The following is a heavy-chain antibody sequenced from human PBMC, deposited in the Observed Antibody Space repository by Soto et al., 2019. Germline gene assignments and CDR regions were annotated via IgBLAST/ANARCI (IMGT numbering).Heavy chain of an antibody. CDR1: GYTFTSYD. CDR2: MNPNSGNT. CDR3: AREVAAAHLCGMDV. V-gene: IGHV1-8*01. D-gene: IGHD6-13*01. Sequence: ASVKVSCKASGYTFTSYDINWVRQATGQGLEWMGWMNPNSGNTGYAQKFQGRVTMTRNTSISTAYMELSSLRSEDTAVYYCAREVAAAHLCGMDVWGQGTTVTVSS. J-gene: IGHJ6*02.